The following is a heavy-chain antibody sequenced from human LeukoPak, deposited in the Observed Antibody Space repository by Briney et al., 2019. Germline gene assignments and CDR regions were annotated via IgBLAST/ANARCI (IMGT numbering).Heavy chain of an antibody. CDR3: ARDEFGTSSSVH. Sequence: ASVKVSCKASGYTFSSYGISWVRQAPGQGLEWMGWLCPYSGNAKYAQKLQGRITMTRDTSTSTGYMELRSLTSADTAVYYCARDEFGTSSSVHWGQGTLVSVSS. V-gene: IGHV1-18*01. J-gene: IGHJ4*02. CDR1: GYTFSSYG. CDR2: LCPYSGNA. D-gene: IGHD6-6*01.